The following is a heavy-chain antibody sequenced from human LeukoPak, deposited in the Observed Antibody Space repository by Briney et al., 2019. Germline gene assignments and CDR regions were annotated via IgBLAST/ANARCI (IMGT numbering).Heavy chain of an antibody. CDR3: ARITDRTIFGEIMHGFDI. J-gene: IGHJ3*02. CDR2: IYYNGRT. D-gene: IGHD3-3*01. Sequence: SETLSLTCTVSGDSINNNNYYWGWIRQPPGKGLEWIGNIYYNGRTYYSPSLKSRGTISVDTSNNQFSLKLSSVTAADTAVYYCARITDRTIFGEIMHGFDIWGQGTPVTVS. CDR1: GDSINNNNYY. V-gene: IGHV4-39*01.